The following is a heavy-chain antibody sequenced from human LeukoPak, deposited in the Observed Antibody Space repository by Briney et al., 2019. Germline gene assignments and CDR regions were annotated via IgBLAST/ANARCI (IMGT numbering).Heavy chain of an antibody. CDR3: ARVAIAAPVDY. CDR2: ISAYNGNT. V-gene: IGHV1-18*01. CDR1: GYTFISYA. D-gene: IGHD6-6*01. J-gene: IGHJ4*02. Sequence: ASVKVSCKTSGYTFISYAISWVRQAPGQGLEWMGWISAYNGNTNYAQKLQGRVTMTTDTSTSTAYMELRSLRSDDTAVYYCARVAIAAPVDYWGQGTLVTVSS.